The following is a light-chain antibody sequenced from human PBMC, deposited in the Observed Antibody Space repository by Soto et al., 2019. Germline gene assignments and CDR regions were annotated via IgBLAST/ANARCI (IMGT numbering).Light chain of an antibody. V-gene: IGKV3-20*01. CDR1: QSVDRY. Sequence: EIVFTQYPGTLSLSPGERATLFCRASQSVDRYLAWYQQKPGQAPRLLIYGASNRATGIPDRISGGGSGTDFTLTISRLGPEDFAIYYCQQYGGSPTFGQGTKVDI. CDR3: QQYGGSPT. CDR2: GAS. J-gene: IGKJ1*01.